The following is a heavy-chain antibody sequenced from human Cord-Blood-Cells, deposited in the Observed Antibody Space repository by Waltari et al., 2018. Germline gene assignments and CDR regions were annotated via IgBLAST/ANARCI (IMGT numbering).Heavy chain of an antibody. J-gene: IGHJ5*02. CDR1: GSTFRRYW. CDR2: INSDGSST. Sequence: EVQLVESGGGLVQPGGSLRLSCAASGSTFRRYWLHWVRQAPGKGLVWVSRINSDGSSTSYADSVKGRFTISRDNAKNTLYLQMNRLRAEDTAVYYCARERIAAAGTFDPWGQGTLVTVSS. V-gene: IGHV3-74*01. CDR3: ARERIAAAGTFDP. D-gene: IGHD6-13*01.